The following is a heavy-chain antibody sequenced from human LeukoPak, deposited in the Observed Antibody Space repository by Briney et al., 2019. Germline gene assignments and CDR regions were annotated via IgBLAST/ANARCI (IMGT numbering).Heavy chain of an antibody. V-gene: IGHV3-23*01. CDR2: ISGSGGST. D-gene: IGHD3-10*01. J-gene: IGHJ5*02. Sequence: GGSLRLSCAASGFTFSSYGMSWVRQAPGKGLEWVSAISGSGGSTYYADSVKGRFTISRDNSNNTLYLQMNSLRPEDAALYYCAKKRASGSVWFDPWGQGTLVTVSS. CDR1: GFTFSSYG. CDR3: AKKRASGSVWFDP.